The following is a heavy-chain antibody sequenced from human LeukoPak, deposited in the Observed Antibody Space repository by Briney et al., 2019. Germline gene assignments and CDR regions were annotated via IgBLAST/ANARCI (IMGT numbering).Heavy chain of an antibody. Sequence: ASVKVSCKASGYTFTSYYMHWVRQAPGQGLEWMGWISAYNGNTNYAQKLQGRVTMTTDTSTSTAYMELRSLRSDDTAVYYCARDGRIQLWRRFDYWGQGTLVTVSS. CDR3: ARDGRIQLWRRFDY. CDR2: ISAYNGNT. J-gene: IGHJ4*02. CDR1: GYTFTSYY. D-gene: IGHD5-18*01. V-gene: IGHV1-18*04.